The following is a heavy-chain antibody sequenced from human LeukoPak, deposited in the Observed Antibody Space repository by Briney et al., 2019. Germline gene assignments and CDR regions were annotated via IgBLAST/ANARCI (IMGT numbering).Heavy chain of an antibody. D-gene: IGHD4-17*01. V-gene: IGHV4-34*01. CDR3: ARGQGTVTTH. Sequence: SSETLSLTCAVSGESFSGYYWTWIRQPPGKGLEWIGEINHSGNTNYNPSLKSRVTISLDMSENHFSLKLTSVTAADTAVYYCARGQGTVTTHWGQGTLVTVSS. CDR2: INHSGNT. CDR1: GESFSGYY. J-gene: IGHJ4*02.